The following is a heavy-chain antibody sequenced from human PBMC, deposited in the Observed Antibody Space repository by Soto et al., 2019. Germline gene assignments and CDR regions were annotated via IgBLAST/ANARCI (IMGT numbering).Heavy chain of an antibody. CDR1: GFTFSSYN. Sequence: GGSLILSCAASGFTFSSYNMSWVRQAPGKGLEWISTISVSGDTTYEATSVKGRFSISRDNSKNMVYLQMNSLTDEDTAVYFCAKDAPYTDYSKPFESWGQGTLVTVSS. CDR2: ISVSGDTT. J-gene: IGHJ4*02. CDR3: AKDAPYTDYSKPFES. V-gene: IGHV3-23*01. D-gene: IGHD5-12*01.